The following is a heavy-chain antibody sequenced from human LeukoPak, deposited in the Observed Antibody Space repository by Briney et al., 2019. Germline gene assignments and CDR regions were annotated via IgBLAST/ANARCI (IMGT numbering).Heavy chain of an antibody. J-gene: IGHJ4*02. CDR1: GDSFSTYV. D-gene: IGHD3-22*01. V-gene: IGHV1-69*13. Sequence: ASVKVSCKASGDSFSTYVISWVRQAPGQGLEWMGGVIPMVGTANIAQKFQGRVTITADESTSTAYMELSSLRSDDTAVYYCARGGDSSGYYYDYWGQGTLVTVSS. CDR3: ARGGDSSGYYYDY. CDR2: VIPMVGTA.